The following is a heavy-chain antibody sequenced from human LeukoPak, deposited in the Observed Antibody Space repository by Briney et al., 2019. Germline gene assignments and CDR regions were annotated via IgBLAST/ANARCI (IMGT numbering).Heavy chain of an antibody. CDR3: AKVHGSYSHVSAAFDY. CDR1: GFTFSSYG. V-gene: IGHV3-30*02. J-gene: IGHJ4*02. Sequence: GGSLRLSCAASGFTFSSYGMNWVRQAPGKGLEWVAFIRYDGSNKYYADSVKGRFTISRDNSNNTLYLQMNSLRAEDTAVYYCAKVHGSYSHVSAAFDYWGQGTLVTVSS. D-gene: IGHD1-26*01. CDR2: IRYDGSNK.